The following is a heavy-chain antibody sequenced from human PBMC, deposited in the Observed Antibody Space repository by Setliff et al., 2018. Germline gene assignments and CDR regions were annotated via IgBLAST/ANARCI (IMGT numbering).Heavy chain of an antibody. Sequence: NPSETLSLTCAVYGGSFSGYYWSWIRQPPGKGLEWIGEINHSGSTNYNPSLKSRVTISVDTSKNQFSLKLSSVTAADTAVYYCATNPYQLLNFDYWGQGTLVTVSS. CDR1: GGSFSGYY. J-gene: IGHJ4*02. CDR2: INHSGST. CDR3: ATNPYQLLNFDY. V-gene: IGHV4-34*01. D-gene: IGHD2-2*01.